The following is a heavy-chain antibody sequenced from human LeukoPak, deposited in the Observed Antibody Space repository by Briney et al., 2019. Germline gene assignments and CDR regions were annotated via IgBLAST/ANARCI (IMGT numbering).Heavy chain of an antibody. D-gene: IGHD4-17*01. CDR2: TNQDGAEK. J-gene: IGHJ4*02. V-gene: IGHV3-7*03. CDR3: AKVHGDYPDFDY. Sequence: PGGSLRLSCAASGFTFSNYWMSWVRQAPGKGLEWVANTNQDGAEKYYVDSVKGRFTISRDNAKNSLYLQMNSLRAEDTAVYYCAKVHGDYPDFDYWGQGTLVTVSS. CDR1: GFTFSNYW.